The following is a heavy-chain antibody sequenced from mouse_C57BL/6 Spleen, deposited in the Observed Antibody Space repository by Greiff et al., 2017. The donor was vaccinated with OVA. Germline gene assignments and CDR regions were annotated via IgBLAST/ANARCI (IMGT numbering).Heavy chain of an antibody. CDR3: ARKEDYSKGHYYALDY. V-gene: IGHV1-69*01. J-gene: IGHJ4*01. CDR1: GYTFTSYW. D-gene: IGHD2-5*01. Sequence: VQLQQPGAELVMPGASVKLSCKASGYTFTSYWMHWVKQRPGQGLEWIGEIDPSDSYTNYNQKFKGKSTLTVDKSSSTAYMQLSSLTTEDSAVYYCARKEDYSKGHYYALDYWGQGTSVTVSS. CDR2: IDPSDSYT.